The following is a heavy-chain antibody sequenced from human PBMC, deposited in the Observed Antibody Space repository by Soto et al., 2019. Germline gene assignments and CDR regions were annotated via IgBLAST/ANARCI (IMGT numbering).Heavy chain of an antibody. Sequence: QVQLVQSGAEVKKPGSSVKVSCKASGGTFSSYTISWVRQAPGQGLEWMGRIITILGIANYAQKCQGRVTITAAKSTSTAYMELSSLRSEGTAVYYCARDQNYDILTGPAGGNWFDPWGQGTLVTVSS. J-gene: IGHJ5*02. CDR1: GGTFSSYT. V-gene: IGHV1-69*08. CDR3: ARDQNYDILTGPAGGNWFDP. D-gene: IGHD3-9*01. CDR2: IITILGIA.